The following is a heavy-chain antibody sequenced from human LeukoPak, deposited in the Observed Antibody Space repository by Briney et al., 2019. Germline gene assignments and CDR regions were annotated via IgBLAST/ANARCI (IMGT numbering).Heavy chain of an antibody. J-gene: IGHJ4*02. CDR3: ARENGDYVFFDY. Sequence: SQTLSLTCTVSGGSISSGDYYWRWIRQPPGKGLEWIGYIYYSGSTYYNPSLKSRVTISVDTSKNQFSLKLSSVTAADTAVYYCARENGDYVFFDYWGQGTLVTVSS. CDR2: IYYSGST. CDR1: GGSISSGDYY. V-gene: IGHV4-30-4*01. D-gene: IGHD4-17*01.